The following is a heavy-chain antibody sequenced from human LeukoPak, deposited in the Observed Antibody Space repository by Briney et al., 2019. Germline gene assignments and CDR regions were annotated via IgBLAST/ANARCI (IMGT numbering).Heavy chain of an antibody. CDR3: ARGGHYYDSSGYFDY. J-gene: IGHJ4*02. Sequence: SETLSLTCAVYGGSFSGYYWSWIRQPPGKGLEWIGEINHSGSTNYNPSLKSRVTISVDTSKNQFSLKLSSVTAADTAVYYCARGGHYYDSSGYFDYWGQGTLVTASS. D-gene: IGHD3-22*01. V-gene: IGHV4-34*01. CDR2: INHSGST. CDR1: GGSFSGYY.